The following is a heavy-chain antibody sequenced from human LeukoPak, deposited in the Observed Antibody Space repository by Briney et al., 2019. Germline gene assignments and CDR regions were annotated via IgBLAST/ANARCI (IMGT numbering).Heavy chain of an antibody. D-gene: IGHD1-14*01. V-gene: IGHV4-59*04. CDR3: PGRTGKPGGSHIDH. CDR1: GGSIYSFL. CDR2: VYYSGST. Sequence: SETLALLLAGFGGSIYSFLDRWVRRPPGKGLEWIAYVYYSGSTHYSPSLKSRVTISVDTSKNQFSLNSSSMTAADTAVYYCPGRTGKPGGSHIDHWGQGTLVTVSS. J-gene: IGHJ4*02.